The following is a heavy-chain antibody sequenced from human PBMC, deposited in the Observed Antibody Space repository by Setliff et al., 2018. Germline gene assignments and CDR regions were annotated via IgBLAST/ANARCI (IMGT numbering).Heavy chain of an antibody. CDR2: ISSISNYI. CDR1: GLPFSNSN. D-gene: IGHD1-1*01. Sequence: AGGSLRLSCVASGLPFSNSNMNWVRQAPGEGLEWVSSISSISNYIYYADSVKGRFTISRDNAKNSLFLQMNNLRAEDTAVYYCARDHGELGQERRTHFFRHWGQGTLVTVSS. CDR3: ARDHGELGQERRTHFFRH. J-gene: IGHJ1*01. V-gene: IGHV3-21*01.